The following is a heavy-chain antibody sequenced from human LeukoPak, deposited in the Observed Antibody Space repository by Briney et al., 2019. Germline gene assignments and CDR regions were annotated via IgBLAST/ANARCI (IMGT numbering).Heavy chain of an antibody. CDR3: ARRGIAVAGTLLLIDY. CDR2: INPNSGGT. V-gene: IGHV1-2*06. Sequence: ASVKVSCKASGYTFTGYYMHWVRQAPGQGLEWMGRINPNSGGTNYAQKFQGRVTMTRDTSISTAYMELSRLRSDDTAVYYCARRGIAVAGTLLLIDYWGQGTLVTVSS. D-gene: IGHD6-19*01. J-gene: IGHJ4*02. CDR1: GYTFTGYY.